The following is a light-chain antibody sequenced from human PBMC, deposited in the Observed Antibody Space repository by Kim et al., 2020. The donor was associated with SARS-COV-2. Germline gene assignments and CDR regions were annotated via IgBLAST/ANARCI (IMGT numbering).Light chain of an antibody. CDR1: SSDVGAYDY. Sequence: QSALTQPASVSGSPGQSITISCTGTSSDVGAYDYLSLYQQHPGKAPTLMIYDVSERPSGVSYRFSGSKTGNTASLTISGLRAEDEADYYCRSYTSSSTWVFGGGTKLTVL. V-gene: IGLV2-14*03. CDR2: DVS. CDR3: RSYTSSSTWV. J-gene: IGLJ3*02.